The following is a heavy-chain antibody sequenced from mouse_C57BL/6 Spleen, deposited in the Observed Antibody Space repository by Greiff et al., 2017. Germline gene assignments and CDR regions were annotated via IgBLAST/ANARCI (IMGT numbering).Heavy chain of an antibody. D-gene: IGHD1-1*01. V-gene: IGHV5-17*01. CDR1: GFTFSDYG. CDR2: ISSGSSTI. Sequence: EVKLVESGGGLVKPGGSLKLSCAASGFTFSDYGMHWVRQAPEKGLEWVAYISSGSSTIYYADTVKGRFTISRDNAKNTLFLQMTRLRSEDTAMYYGAGGSSYGYFDVWGTGTTVTVSS. J-gene: IGHJ1*03. CDR3: AGGSSYGYFDV.